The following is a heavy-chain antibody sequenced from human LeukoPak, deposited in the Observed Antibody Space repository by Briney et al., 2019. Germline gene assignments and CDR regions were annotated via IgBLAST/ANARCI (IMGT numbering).Heavy chain of an antibody. Sequence: SVKVSCKASGGTFSSYAISWVRQAPGQGLEWMGRIIPSLGIANYAQKFQGRVTITADKSTSTACMELSSLRSEDTAVYYCARVPYYYDSSGYPKYYYYYGMDVWGQGTTVTVSS. CDR3: ARVPYYYDSSGYPKYYYYYGMDV. J-gene: IGHJ6*02. D-gene: IGHD3-22*01. CDR2: IIPSLGIA. CDR1: GGTFSSYA. V-gene: IGHV1-69*04.